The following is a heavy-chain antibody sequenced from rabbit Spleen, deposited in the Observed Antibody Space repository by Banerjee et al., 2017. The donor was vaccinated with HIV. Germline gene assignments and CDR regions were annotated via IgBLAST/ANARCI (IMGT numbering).Heavy chain of an antibody. D-gene: IGHD1-1*01. J-gene: IGHJ2*01. CDR2: IRGGSSGTT. CDR3: ARNYVNAFDP. Sequence: QSLEESGGDLVKPGASLTLTCTASGFDFSTDYYMCWVRQAPGKGPEWIACIRGGSSGTTYYASWAKGRFTISKTSSTTVTLQMSSLTAADTATYFCARNYVNAFDPWGPGTLVTVS. CDR1: GFDFSTDYY. V-gene: IGHV1S40*01.